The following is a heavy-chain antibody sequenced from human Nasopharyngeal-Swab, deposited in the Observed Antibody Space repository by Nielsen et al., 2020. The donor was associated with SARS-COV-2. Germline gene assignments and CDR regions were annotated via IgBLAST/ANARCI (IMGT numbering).Heavy chain of an antibody. CDR2: INPSGGST. Sequence: ASAKVSCRASGYTFTSYYMHWVRQAPGQGLEWMGIINPSGGSTSYAQKFQGRVTMTRDTSTSTVYMELSSLRSEDTAVYSCARGGEMATITRDAFDIWGQGTMVTVSS. CDR1: GYTFTSYY. D-gene: IGHD5-24*01. CDR3: ARGGEMATITRDAFDI. V-gene: IGHV1-46*01. J-gene: IGHJ3*02.